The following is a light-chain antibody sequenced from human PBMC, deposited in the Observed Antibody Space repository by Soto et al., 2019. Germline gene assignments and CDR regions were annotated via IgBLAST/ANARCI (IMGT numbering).Light chain of an antibody. CDR1: SSDVGNYNH. CDR2: EAT. Sequence: QSVLTQPASLSGSPGQSVTISCTGTSSDVGNYNHISWYQQHPGKAPKLIIYEATQRPSGVSNRFSASKSGNTASLTISGLQADDESDYYCCSYAGSQTWVFGGGTQLTVL. V-gene: IGLV2-23*01. J-gene: IGLJ3*02. CDR3: CSYAGSQTWV.